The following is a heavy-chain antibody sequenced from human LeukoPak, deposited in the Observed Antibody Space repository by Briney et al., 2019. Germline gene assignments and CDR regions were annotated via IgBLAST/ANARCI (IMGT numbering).Heavy chain of an antibody. Sequence: GGSLRLSCAASRFTFSSYSMNWVRQAPGKGLEWVSSISSSSSYIYYADSVKGRFTISRDNAKNSLYLQMNSLRAEDTDVYYCARVVAVAGGDYWGQGTLVTVSS. D-gene: IGHD6-19*01. CDR3: ARVVAVAGGDY. V-gene: IGHV3-21*01. J-gene: IGHJ4*02. CDR2: ISSSSSYI. CDR1: RFTFSSYS.